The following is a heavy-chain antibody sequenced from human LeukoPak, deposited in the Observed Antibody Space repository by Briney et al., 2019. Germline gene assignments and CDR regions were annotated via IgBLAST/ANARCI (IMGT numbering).Heavy chain of an antibody. Sequence: SETLSLTCAVYGGSFSGYYWSWIRQPPGKGLEWIGEVNHSGSTNYNPSLKSRVTISVDTSKNQFSRKLSSVTAADTAVYYCARGDCSSTSCYRKGVYFQHWGQGTLVTVSS. CDR2: VNHSGST. V-gene: IGHV4-34*01. CDR1: GGSFSGYY. CDR3: ARGDCSSTSCYRKGVYFQH. J-gene: IGHJ1*01. D-gene: IGHD2-2*02.